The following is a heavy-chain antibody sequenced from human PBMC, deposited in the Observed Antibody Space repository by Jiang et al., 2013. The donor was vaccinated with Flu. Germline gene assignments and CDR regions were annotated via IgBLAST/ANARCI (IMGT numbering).Heavy chain of an antibody. V-gene: IGHV4-31*03. CDR2: IYYSGST. J-gene: IGHJ4*02. Sequence: PGLVKPSQTLSLTCTVSGGSISSGGYYWNWIRQHPGKGLEWIGYIYYSGSTYYNPSLKSRVTISVDTSKNQFSLKLTSVTAADTAVYYCARVRYSSSWHPDYWGQGTLVTVSS. CDR1: GGSISSGGYY. CDR3: ARVRYSSSWHPDY. D-gene: IGHD6-13*01.